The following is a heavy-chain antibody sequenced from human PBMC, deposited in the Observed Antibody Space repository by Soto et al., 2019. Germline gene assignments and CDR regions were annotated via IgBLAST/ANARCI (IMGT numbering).Heavy chain of an antibody. CDR1: GFKFSQYY. D-gene: IGHD6-13*01. Sequence: EVQLLESGGGLVQPGGSLTLSCAVSGFKFSQYYMHWVRQAPGKGLEWVSRIKSDGSSIHYAVSVKGSFTISRDNSKHTLSLQMRSLSTDATAVYYCAREGPYSSTWYWDFWGEGTLVTVSS. V-gene: IGHV3-74*01. J-gene: IGHJ4*02. CDR3: AREGPYSSTWYWDF. CDR2: IKSDGSSI.